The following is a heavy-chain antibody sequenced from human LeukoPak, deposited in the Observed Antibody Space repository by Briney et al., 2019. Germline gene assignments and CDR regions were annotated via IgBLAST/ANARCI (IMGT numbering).Heavy chain of an antibody. CDR2: IYYSGST. J-gene: IGHJ5*02. V-gene: IGHV4-31*03. CDR3: ARYYRSSGWSSYYDSSGYYLWLDP. D-gene: IGHD3-22*01. CDR1: GGSISSGGYY. Sequence: SGTLSLTCTVSGGSISSGGYYWSWIRQHPGKGLEWIRYIYYSGSTYYNPSLKSRVTISVDTSKNQFSLKLSSVTAADTAVYYCARYYRSSGWSSYYDSSGYYLWLDPWGQGTLVAVSS.